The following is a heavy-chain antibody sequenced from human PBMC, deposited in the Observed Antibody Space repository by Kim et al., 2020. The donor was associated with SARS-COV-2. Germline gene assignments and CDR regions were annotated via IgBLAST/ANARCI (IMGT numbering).Heavy chain of an antibody. CDR2: ISYDGSNK. Sequence: GGSLRLSCAASGFTFSSYGMHWVRQAPGKGLEWVAVISYDGSNKYYADSVKGRFTISRDNSKNTLYLQMNSMRAEDTAVYYCARDQGYSYGYHCFDPWG. J-gene: IGHJ5*02. V-gene: IGHV3-33*05. CDR3: ARDQGYSYGYHCFDP. CDR1: GFTFSSYG. D-gene: IGHD5-18*01.